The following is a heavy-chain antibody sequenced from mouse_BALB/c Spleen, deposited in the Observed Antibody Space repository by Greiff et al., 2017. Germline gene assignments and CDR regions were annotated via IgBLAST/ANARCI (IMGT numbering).Heavy chain of an antibody. V-gene: IGHV5-6-5*01. Sequence: EVQLVESGGGLVKPGGSLKLSCAASGFTFSSYAMSWVRQTPEKRLEWVASISSGGSTYYPDSVKGRFTISRDNARNILYLQMSSLRSEDTAMYYCARGTVPDWYFDVWGAGTTVTVSS. CDR1: GFTFSSYA. D-gene: IGHD1-1*01. J-gene: IGHJ1*01. CDR3: ARGTVPDWYFDV. CDR2: ISSGGST.